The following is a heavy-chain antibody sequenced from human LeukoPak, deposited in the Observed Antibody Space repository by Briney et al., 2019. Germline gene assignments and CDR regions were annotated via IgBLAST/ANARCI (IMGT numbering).Heavy chain of an antibody. V-gene: IGHV1-2*02. D-gene: IGHD6-19*01. CDR1: GYSFTGHY. CDR2: GNPNNGGT. CDR3: ARVYRSGWYGGDY. J-gene: IGHJ4*02. Sequence: ASVKVSCKASGYSFTGHYMDWVRQGPGQGLGWRGWGNPNNGGTNYAQKFQGRVTMTRDTYISTTYMELSSLRYDDTAVYYCARVYRSGWYGGDYWGKGTLVTVSS.